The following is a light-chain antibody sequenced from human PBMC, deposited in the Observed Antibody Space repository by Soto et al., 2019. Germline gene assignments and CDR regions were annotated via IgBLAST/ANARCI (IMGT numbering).Light chain of an antibody. V-gene: IGLV2-14*01. CDR2: DVT. CDR1: SSYVGGYNS. J-gene: IGLJ1*01. Sequence: QSVRTQPASVSGSPGQSITISCTGTSSYVGGYNSVSWYQQHPGKAPKLILYDVTNRPSGVSYRFSGSKSGNTASLTISGLQAADEADYFCSSFTSSMTNVFGSGTKVTVL. CDR3: SSFTSSMTNV.